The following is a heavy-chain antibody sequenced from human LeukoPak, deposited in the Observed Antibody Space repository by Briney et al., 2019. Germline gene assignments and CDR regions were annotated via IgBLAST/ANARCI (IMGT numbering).Heavy chain of an antibody. CDR1: GGSISSGGYS. D-gene: IGHD5-18*01. Sequence: SETLSLTCAVSGGSISSGGYSWIWMRQPPGQGRNGIGYIYHSASTYYKPSFKSRVTISVDRSKNQFSLKLSSVTAADTAVYYCARGSDTAMGHWYFDLWGRGTLVTVSS. CDR3: ARGSDTAMGHWYFDL. CDR2: IYHSAST. J-gene: IGHJ2*01. V-gene: IGHV4-30-2*01.